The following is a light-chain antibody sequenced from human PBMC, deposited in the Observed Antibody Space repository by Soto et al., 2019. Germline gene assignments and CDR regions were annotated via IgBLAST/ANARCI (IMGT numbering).Light chain of an antibody. CDR3: QKYNNWPRT. V-gene: IGKV3-15*01. Sequence: EIVMTQSPATLSVSPGDRATLSCRASQSVSGNLAWYQQKPGQAPRLLIYGASTGATGIPARFSGSGSGTEFTLTISSLQSEDFAVYYCQKYNNWPRTFGQGTKVEIK. CDR2: GAS. J-gene: IGKJ1*01. CDR1: QSVSGN.